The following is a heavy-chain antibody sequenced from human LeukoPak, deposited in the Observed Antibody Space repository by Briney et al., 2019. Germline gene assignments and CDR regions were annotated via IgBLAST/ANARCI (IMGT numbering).Heavy chain of an antibody. CDR2: ISGSDGST. CDR1: GFTFSSYA. D-gene: IGHD2-15*01. J-gene: IGHJ4*02. CDR3: AKVVAAFDY. Sequence: GGSLRLSCAASGFTFSSYAMSWVRQAPGKGLEWVSGISGSDGSTNYADSVKGRFTISRDNSKNTLYLQMNSLRAEDTAVYYCAKVVAAFDYWGQGTLVTVSS. V-gene: IGHV3-23*01.